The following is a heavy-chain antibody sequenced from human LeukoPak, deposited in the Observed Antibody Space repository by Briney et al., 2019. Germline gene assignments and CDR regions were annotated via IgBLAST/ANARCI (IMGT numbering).Heavy chain of an antibody. V-gene: IGHV1-3*01. CDR2: IDAGNDNT. J-gene: IGHJ4*02. CDR3: ARANYGDYGDY. CDR1: GYTFTSYG. D-gene: IGHD4-17*01. Sequence: ASVKVSCKASGYTFTSYGLHWVRQAPGQRLEWMGWIDAGNDNTKYPQKFQGRVTITRDTSASTAYMELSSLRSEDTAVYYCARANYGDYGDYWGQGTLVTVSS.